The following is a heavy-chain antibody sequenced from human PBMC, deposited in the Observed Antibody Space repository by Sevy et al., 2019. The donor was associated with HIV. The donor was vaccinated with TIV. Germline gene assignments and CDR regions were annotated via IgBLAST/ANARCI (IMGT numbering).Heavy chain of an antibody. CDR2: IRYDGSNK. V-gene: IGHV3-30*02. CDR3: ARGGTTSPLVDY. CDR1: GFTFSSYG. J-gene: IGHJ4*02. Sequence: GGSLRLSCAASGFTFSSYGMHWVRQAPGKGLEWVAFIRYDGSNKYYADSVKGRFTISRDNSKNTLYLQMNSLRAEDTAVYYCARGGTTSPLVDYWGQGTLVTVSS. D-gene: IGHD1-7*01.